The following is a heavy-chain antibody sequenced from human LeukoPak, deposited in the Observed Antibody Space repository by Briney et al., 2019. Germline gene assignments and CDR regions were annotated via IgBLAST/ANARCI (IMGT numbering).Heavy chain of an antibody. Sequence: GGSLRLSCAASAFTLSSYGMSWVRQAPGKGLEWVSGISWNSGSIGYADSVKGRFTISRDNAKNSLYLQMNSLRAEDTALYYCAKDGSPYYYDSSVFDPWGQGTLVTVSS. CDR2: ISWNSGSI. J-gene: IGHJ5*02. CDR1: AFTLSSYG. D-gene: IGHD3-22*01. V-gene: IGHV3-9*01. CDR3: AKDGSPYYYDSSVFDP.